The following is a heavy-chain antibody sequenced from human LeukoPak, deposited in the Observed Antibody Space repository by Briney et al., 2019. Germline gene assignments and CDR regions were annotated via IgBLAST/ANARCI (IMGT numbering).Heavy chain of an antibody. J-gene: IGHJ4*02. CDR3: GKMETGGSCTSSSCYGYFDF. V-gene: IGHV3-23*01. D-gene: IGHD2-2*01. CDR2: ITGSGGGT. CDR1: GFSFSGHA. Sequence: GGSLRLSCAPSGFSFSGHAMSWIRQAPGTGLQWVSAITGSGGGTYYADSVKGRFTISRDDSKNTLYLQMNSLRAEDAAVYYCGKMETGGSCTSSSCYGYFDFWGQGTLVTVSS.